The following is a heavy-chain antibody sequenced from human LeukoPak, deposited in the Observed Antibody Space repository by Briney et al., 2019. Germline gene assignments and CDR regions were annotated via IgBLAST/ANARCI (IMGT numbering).Heavy chain of an antibody. CDR2: INHSGST. Sequence: PSETLSLTCAVYGGSFSGYYWSWIRQPPGNGLEWIGEINHSGSTNYNPSLRSRVTISVDTSKNQFSLKLSSVTAADTAVYYCASHYYDTSGYYARRGKYCFDYWGQGTLVTVSS. J-gene: IGHJ4*02. D-gene: IGHD3-22*01. CDR1: GGSFSGYY. V-gene: IGHV4-34*01. CDR3: ASHYYDTSGYYARRGKYCFDY.